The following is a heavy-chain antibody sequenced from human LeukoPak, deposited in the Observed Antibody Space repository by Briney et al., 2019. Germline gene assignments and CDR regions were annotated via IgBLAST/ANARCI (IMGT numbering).Heavy chain of an antibody. Sequence: PGGSLRLSCAASGFIFSGYSMNWVRQAPGKGLEWVSYISSSSSTLYYADSVRGRFTISRDNAKNSLYLQMNSLRDEDTAVYYCARGLGAYGGNSFDSWGQGTLVTVSS. D-gene: IGHD4-23*01. CDR2: ISSSSSTL. CDR3: ARGLGAYGGNSFDS. CDR1: GFIFSGYS. V-gene: IGHV3-48*02. J-gene: IGHJ4*02.